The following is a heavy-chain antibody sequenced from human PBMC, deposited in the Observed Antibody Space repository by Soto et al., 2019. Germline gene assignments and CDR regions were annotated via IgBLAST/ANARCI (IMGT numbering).Heavy chain of an antibody. J-gene: IGHJ4*02. CDR2: ISGSGGST. V-gene: IGHV3-23*01. Sequence: GGSLRLSCAASGFTFSSYAMSWVRQAPGKGLEWVSAISGSGGSTYYADSVKGRFTISRDNSKNTLYLQMNSLRAEDTAVYYGAKDSRGDIPSGYLDYWGQGTLVTVSS. D-gene: IGHD3-3*01. CDR3: AKDSRGDIPSGYLDY. CDR1: GFTFSSYA.